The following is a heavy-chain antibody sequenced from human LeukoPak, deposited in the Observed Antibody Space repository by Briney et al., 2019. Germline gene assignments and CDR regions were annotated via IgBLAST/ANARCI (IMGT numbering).Heavy chain of an antibody. Sequence: SQTLSLTCAISGDSFSSNSAAWNWHRQSPSRGLEWLGRTYYRSKWYNDYAVSVKSRITINPDTSKNQFSLQLNSVTPEDTAVYYCARVALIAVAGTNWFDPWGQGTLVTVSS. V-gene: IGHV6-1*01. CDR3: ARVALIAVAGTNWFDP. CDR2: TYYRSKWYN. J-gene: IGHJ5*02. D-gene: IGHD6-19*01. CDR1: GDSFSSNSAA.